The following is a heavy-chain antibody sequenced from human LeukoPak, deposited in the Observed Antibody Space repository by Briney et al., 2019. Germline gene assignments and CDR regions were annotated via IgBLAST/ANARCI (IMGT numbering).Heavy chain of an antibody. CDR2: ISPYNDNT. J-gene: IGHJ6*02. CDR3: ARADCSNPSCYSYYYFYGMDV. Sequence: ASVKVSCKASGYTFTSYGITWVRQAPGEGLEWMGWISPYNDNTKYAQKVQGRFIMTTDTSMSTAYMELRSLRPDDTAVYYCARADCSNPSCYSYYYFYGMDVWGQGTTVTVSS. D-gene: IGHD2-2*01. CDR1: GYTFTSYG. V-gene: IGHV1-18*01.